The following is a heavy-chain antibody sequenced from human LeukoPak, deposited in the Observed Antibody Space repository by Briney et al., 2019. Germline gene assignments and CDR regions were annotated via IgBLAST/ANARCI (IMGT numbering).Heavy chain of an antibody. CDR2: INHSGST. J-gene: IGHJ5*02. Sequence: PSVTLSLTCAVYGGSFSGYDWSWIRQPPGKGLEWVGEINHSGSTNYNPSLKSRVTISVDTSKNQFSLKLSSVTAADTAVYYCARGRTFDPWGQGTLVTVSS. CDR1: GGSFSGYD. V-gene: IGHV4-34*01. CDR3: ARGRTFDP.